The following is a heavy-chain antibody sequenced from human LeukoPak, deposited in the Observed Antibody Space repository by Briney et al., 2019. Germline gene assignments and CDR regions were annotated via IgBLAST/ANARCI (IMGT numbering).Heavy chain of an antibody. V-gene: IGHV4-4*07. CDR1: GGSIIRYY. J-gene: IGHJ3*02. D-gene: IGHD4-17*01. CDR2: IYSSGHT. Sequence: SETLSLTCTVSGGSIIRYYWSWIRQSAGKGLEWIARIYSSGHTNYNPSLKSRVTISLDMSKNQFSLTMRSVTAADTAMYFCARDDFGDVDAFDISGQGTMVTVSS. CDR3: ARDDFGDVDAFDI.